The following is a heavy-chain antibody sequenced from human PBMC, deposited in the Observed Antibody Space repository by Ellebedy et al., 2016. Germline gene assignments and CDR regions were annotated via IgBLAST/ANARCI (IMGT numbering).Heavy chain of an antibody. Sequence: GESLKISXAASGFSVSAYYMSWVRQAPGQGLEWLSHIYSNGSPFYAVSVKGRFTISRDTSKDMLYLHMNNLRTEDTAIYYCARDIGVAVAGLCYYFSAMDVWGQGTTVTVYS. J-gene: IGHJ6*02. V-gene: IGHV3-53*01. D-gene: IGHD6-19*01. CDR2: IYSNGSP. CDR1: GFSVSAYY. CDR3: ARDIGVAVAGLCYYFSAMDV.